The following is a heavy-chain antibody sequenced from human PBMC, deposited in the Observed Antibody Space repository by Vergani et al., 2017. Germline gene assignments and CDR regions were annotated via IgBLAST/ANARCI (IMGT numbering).Heavy chain of an antibody. CDR3: ARGGWRSSSPEDY. V-gene: IGHV4-4*03. CDR2: IYHSGST. Sequence: QVQLQESGPGLVKPPGTLSLTCAVSGGSISSSNWWSWVRQPPGKGLEWIGEIYHSGSTNYNPSLKSRVTISVDTSKNQFSLKLSSVTAADTAVYYCARGGWRSSSPEDYWGQGTLVTVSS. J-gene: IGHJ4*02. CDR1: GGSISSSNW. D-gene: IGHD6-13*01.